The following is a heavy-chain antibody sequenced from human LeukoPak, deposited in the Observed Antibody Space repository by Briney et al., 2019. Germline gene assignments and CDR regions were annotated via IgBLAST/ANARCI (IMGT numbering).Heavy chain of an antibody. Sequence: GGSLRLSCAASGFTFSSYWMSWVRQAPGKGLEWVADMNQDVSEMYYVDSVKGRFTISRDNAKNSLYLQMNSLRAEDTAVYYCARRGYDILTGYYNVQYYYFYMDVWGKGTTVTVSS. CDR1: GFTFSSYW. J-gene: IGHJ6*03. CDR2: MNQDVSEM. D-gene: IGHD3-9*01. CDR3: ARRGYDILTGYYNVQYYYFYMDV. V-gene: IGHV3-7*01.